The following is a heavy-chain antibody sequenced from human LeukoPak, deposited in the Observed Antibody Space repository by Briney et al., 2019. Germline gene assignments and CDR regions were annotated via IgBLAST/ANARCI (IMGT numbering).Heavy chain of an antibody. Sequence: PGGSLRLSCGTSGFTFSSYAMSWVRQAPGKGLEWVSLITAIAGDTYYADSVRGRFTISRDNTKNSLFLQMDSLRVEDTAMYFCVRETTGNSLDFWGQGTLVTVSS. CDR3: VRETTGNSLDF. CDR1: GFTFSSYA. CDR2: ITAIAGDT. J-gene: IGHJ4*02. D-gene: IGHD4-23*01. V-gene: IGHV3-23*01.